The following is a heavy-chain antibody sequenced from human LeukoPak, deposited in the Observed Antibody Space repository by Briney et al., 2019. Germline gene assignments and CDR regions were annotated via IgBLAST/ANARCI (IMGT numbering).Heavy chain of an antibody. CDR3: ARSVHDTSGYAY. CDR1: GFTVSSSY. D-gene: IGHD3-22*01. J-gene: IGHJ4*02. CDR2: MYSGGAT. V-gene: IGHV3-66*02. Sequence: GGSLRLSCAASGFTVSSSYMSWVRQAPGKGLEWVSVMYSGGATYYANSVKGRFTISRDYSKNTLNLQMNNLGTEDTAVYFCARSVHDTSGYAYWGQGTLVTVSS.